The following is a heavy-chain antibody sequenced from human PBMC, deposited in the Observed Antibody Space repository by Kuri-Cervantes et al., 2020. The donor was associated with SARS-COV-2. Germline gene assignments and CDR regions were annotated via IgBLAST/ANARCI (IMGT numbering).Heavy chain of an antibody. CDR1: GGTFSSYA. J-gene: IGHJ3*02. V-gene: IGHV1-69*05. CDR2: IIPIFGTA. D-gene: IGHD3-10*01. CDR3: ARSRFGDYLDAFDI. Sequence: SVKVSCKASGGTFSSYAISWVRQAPGQGLEWMGGIIPIFGTAHYAQKFQGRVTITTDESTSTAYMELSSLRSEDTAVYYCARSRFGDYLDAFDIWGQGTMVTVSS.